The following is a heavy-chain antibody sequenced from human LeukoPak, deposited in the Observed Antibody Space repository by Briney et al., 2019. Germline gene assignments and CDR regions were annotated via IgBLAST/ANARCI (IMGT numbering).Heavy chain of an antibody. CDR3: AKDIAAAVIVGWFDP. J-gene: IGHJ5*02. D-gene: IGHD6-13*01. Sequence: GGSLRLSCSASGFTFRSNGMNWVRQAPGKGLEWVSAISVSGRTTYYADSVKGRFTISRDNSKNTLYLQMNSLRAEDTAVYYCAKDIAAAVIVGWFDPWGQGTLVTVSS. CDR1: GFTFRSNG. V-gene: IGHV3-23*01. CDR2: ISVSGRTT.